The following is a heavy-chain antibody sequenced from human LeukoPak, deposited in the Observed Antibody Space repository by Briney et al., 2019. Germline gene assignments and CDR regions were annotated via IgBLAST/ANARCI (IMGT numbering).Heavy chain of an antibody. CDR2: IYSGGST. J-gene: IGHJ4*02. Sequence: GGSLRLSCAASGFTVSSNYMSWVRQAPGKGLEWVSVIYSGGSTYYADSVKGRFTISRDNSKNTLYLQMNSLRAEDTAVYYCARARIYCSGGSSYPYYFDYWGQGTLVTVSS. CDR3: ARARIYCSGGSSYPYYFDY. CDR1: GFTVSSNY. V-gene: IGHV3-53*01. D-gene: IGHD2-15*01.